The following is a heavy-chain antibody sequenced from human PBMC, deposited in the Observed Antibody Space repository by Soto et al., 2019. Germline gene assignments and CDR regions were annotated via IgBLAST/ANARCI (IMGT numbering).Heavy chain of an antibody. V-gene: IGHV3-23*01. CDR2: ISGSGGST. J-gene: IGHJ5*02. D-gene: IGHD3-3*01. Sequence: PGGSLRLSCAASGFTFSSYAMSWVRQAPGKGLEWVSAISGSGGSTYYADSVKGRFTISRDNSKNTLYLQMNSLRAEDTAVYYCAKDLSYDFWSGYYRDPWFDPWGQGTLVTVSS. CDR3: AKDLSYDFWSGYYRDPWFDP. CDR1: GFTFSSYA.